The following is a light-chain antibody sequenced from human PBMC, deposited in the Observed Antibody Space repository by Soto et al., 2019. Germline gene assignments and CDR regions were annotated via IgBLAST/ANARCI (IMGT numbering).Light chain of an antibody. CDR2: DAS. V-gene: IGKV1-5*01. Sequence: DIQMTQSTSTLSASXXDRVTITCGASQSISSWLAWYQQKPGKAPKXXIYDASSLESGVPSRFSGSGSGTEFALTISSLQPDDFATYYCQHYNSYSEAFGQGTKVDIK. J-gene: IGKJ1*01. CDR3: QHYNSYSEA. CDR1: QSISSW.